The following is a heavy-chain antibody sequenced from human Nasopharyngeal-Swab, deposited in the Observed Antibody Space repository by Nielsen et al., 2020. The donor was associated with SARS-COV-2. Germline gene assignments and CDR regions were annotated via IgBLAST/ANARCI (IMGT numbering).Heavy chain of an antibody. CDR1: GYTFTSYD. CDR3: ARDYGGNSGWFDP. D-gene: IGHD4-23*01. Sequence: ASVKVSCKASGYTFTSYDINWVRQATGQGLEWMGWVNPNSGDTGYAPNFQGRVTITRDTSISTVYMELSSLRSEDTAVYYCARDYGGNSGWFDPWGQGTLVTVSS. J-gene: IGHJ5*02. CDR2: VNPNSGDT. V-gene: IGHV1-8*01.